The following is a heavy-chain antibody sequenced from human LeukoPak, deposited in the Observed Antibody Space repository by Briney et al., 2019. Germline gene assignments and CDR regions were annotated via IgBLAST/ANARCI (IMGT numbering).Heavy chain of an antibody. J-gene: IGHJ4*02. D-gene: IGHD3-10*01. Sequence: GGSLRLSCAASGFTFSSYAMHWVRQAPGKGLEWVAVISYDGSNKYYADSVKGRFTISRDNSKNTLYLQTNSLRAEDTAVYYCARYGSGSSSFDYWGQGTLVTVPS. CDR3: ARYGSGSSSFDY. V-gene: IGHV3-30-3*01. CDR2: ISYDGSNK. CDR1: GFTFSSYA.